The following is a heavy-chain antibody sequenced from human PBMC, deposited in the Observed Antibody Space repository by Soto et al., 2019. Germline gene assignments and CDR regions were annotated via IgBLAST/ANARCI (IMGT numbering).Heavy chain of an antibody. CDR1: GGTFSSYA. CDR2: IIPIFGTA. Sequence: QVQLVQSGAEVKKPGSSVKVSCKASGGTFSSYAISWVRQAPGQGLEWMGGIIPIFGTANYAQKFQGRVTITADESTSTAYMELSSLRSEDTAVYYCARDGLGKLWMYLGVSDLWGRGTLVTVSS. J-gene: IGHJ2*01. D-gene: IGHD7-27*01. V-gene: IGHV1-69*01. CDR3: ARDGLGKLWMYLGVSDL.